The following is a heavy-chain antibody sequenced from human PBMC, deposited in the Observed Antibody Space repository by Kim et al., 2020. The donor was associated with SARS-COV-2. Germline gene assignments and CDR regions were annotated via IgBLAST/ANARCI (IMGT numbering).Heavy chain of an antibody. CDR2: MNPNNGDT. V-gene: IGHV1-8*01. CDR3: ARGLPTGSPYY. J-gene: IGHJ4*02. CDR1: GYSLTSYH. Sequence: ASVKVSCRASGYSLTSYHIAWMRQATGQGLEWMAWMNPNNGDTGYAQKFQGRVSMTRDTSLNTAYMELRSLRPEDTAVYYCARGLPTGSPYYWGQGTLVTVSS.